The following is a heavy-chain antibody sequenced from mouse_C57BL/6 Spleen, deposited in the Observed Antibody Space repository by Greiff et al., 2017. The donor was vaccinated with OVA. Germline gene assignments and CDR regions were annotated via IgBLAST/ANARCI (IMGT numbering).Heavy chain of an antibody. Sequence: EVKLMESGGGLVKPGGSLKLSCAASGFTFSSYAMSWVRQTPEKRLEWVATISDGGSYTYYPDNVKGRFTISRDNAKNNLYLQMRHLKSEDTAMYYCARDTGTWGQGTLVTVSA. CDR1: GFTFSSYA. V-gene: IGHV5-4*01. CDR2: ISDGGSYT. D-gene: IGHD4-1*01. J-gene: IGHJ3*02. CDR3: ARDTGT.